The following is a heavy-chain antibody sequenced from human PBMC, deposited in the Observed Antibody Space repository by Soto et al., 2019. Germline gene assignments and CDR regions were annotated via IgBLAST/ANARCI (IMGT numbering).Heavy chain of an antibody. CDR3: ARDTGSFLEWLKAPPGWLDP. CDR1: GFTFSSYG. Sequence: GGSLRLACAASGFTFSSYGMHWVRQAPGKGLEWVAVIWYDGSNKYYADSVKGRFTISRDNSKNTLYLQMNSLRAEDTAVYYCARDTGSFLEWLKAPPGWLDPWGQGT. J-gene: IGHJ5*02. CDR2: IWYDGSNK. D-gene: IGHD3-3*01. V-gene: IGHV3-33*01.